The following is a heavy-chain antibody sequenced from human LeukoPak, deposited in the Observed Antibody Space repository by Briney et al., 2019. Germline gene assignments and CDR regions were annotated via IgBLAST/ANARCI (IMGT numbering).Heavy chain of an antibody. V-gene: IGHV3-74*01. J-gene: IGHJ4*02. CDR3: ARNGVLRGFDY. D-gene: IGHD4/OR15-4a*01. CDR2: IDSDVSSI. Sequence: GGSLRLSCAASGFTFRNSWMHWVRQAPGKGLVWVSRIDSDVSSIGYADSVKGRFTISRDNAKNTLYLQMNSLRAEDTAVYYCARNGVLRGFDYWGQGTLVTVSS. CDR1: GFTFRNSW.